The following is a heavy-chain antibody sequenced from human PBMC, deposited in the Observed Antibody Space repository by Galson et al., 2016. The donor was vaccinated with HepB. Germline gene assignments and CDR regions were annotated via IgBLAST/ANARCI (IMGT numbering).Heavy chain of an antibody. CDR1: GFTFSNSA. V-gene: IGHV3-23*01. CDR3: ARSPAGGWSTDFFDY. D-gene: IGHD6-19*01. CDR2: ITDSGHDT. J-gene: IGHJ4*02. Sequence: LRLSCAASGFTFSNSAMSWVRQAPGKELEWVSIITDSGHDTYYADPLKGRFTISRDNSRNTMYLQMNGLRVEDTAVYYCARSPAGGWSTDFFDYWGLGTLVTGSS.